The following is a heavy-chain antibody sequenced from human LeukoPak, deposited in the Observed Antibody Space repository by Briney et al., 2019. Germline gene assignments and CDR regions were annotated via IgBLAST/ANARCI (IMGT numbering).Heavy chain of an antibody. D-gene: IGHD3-10*01. J-gene: IGHJ6*03. Sequence: ASVKVSCKASGYTFTSYGISWVRQAPGQGLEWMGWISAYNGNTNYAQKLQGRVTMTTDTSTSTAYMELRSLRSDDTAVYYCARGVDCYGSGSYFSVYYFYMDVWGKGTTVTVSS. CDR2: ISAYNGNT. CDR3: ARGVDCYGSGSYFSVYYFYMDV. V-gene: IGHV1-18*01. CDR1: GYTFTSYG.